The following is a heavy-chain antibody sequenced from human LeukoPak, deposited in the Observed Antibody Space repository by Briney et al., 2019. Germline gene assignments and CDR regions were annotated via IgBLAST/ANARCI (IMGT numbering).Heavy chain of an antibody. J-gene: IGHJ4*02. CDR1: GGSISSSNW. CDR2: IYHSGST. V-gene: IGHV4-4*02. D-gene: IGHD3-22*01. Sequence: PSGTLSLTCAVSGGSISSSNWWSWVRQPPGKGLEWIGEIYHSGSTNYNPSLKSRVTISVDTSKNQFSLKLSSVTAADTAVYYCALDLTTVTYPDSSGYGYWGQGTLVTVSS. CDR3: ALDLTTVTYPDSSGYGY.